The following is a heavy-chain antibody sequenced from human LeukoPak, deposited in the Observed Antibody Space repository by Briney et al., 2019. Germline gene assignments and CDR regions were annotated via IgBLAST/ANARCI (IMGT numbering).Heavy chain of an antibody. Sequence: PSETLSLTCTVSGGSISSYYWSWIRQPPGKGLEWIGEINHSGSTNYNPSLKSRVTISVDTSKNQFSLKLSSVTAADTAVYYCATGYSSSWPFDYWGQGTLVTVSS. CDR2: INHSGST. CDR1: GGSISSYY. J-gene: IGHJ4*02. D-gene: IGHD6-13*01. CDR3: ATGYSSSWPFDY. V-gene: IGHV4-34*01.